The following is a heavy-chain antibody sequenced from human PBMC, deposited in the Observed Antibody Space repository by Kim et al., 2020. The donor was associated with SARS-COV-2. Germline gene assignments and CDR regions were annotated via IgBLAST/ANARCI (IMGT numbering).Heavy chain of an antibody. J-gene: IGHJ4*02. CDR3: ARAWDQNFDF. Sequence: SPRYGQHFRGRVTTTSDPSPSTAYMEMSSLRSEDTAVYYCARAWDQNFDFWGQGTLVTVSS. V-gene: IGHV1-46*01. D-gene: IGHD1-26*01. CDR2: SP.